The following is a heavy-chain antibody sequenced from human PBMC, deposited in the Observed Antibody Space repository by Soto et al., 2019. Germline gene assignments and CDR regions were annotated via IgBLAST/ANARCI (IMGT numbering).Heavy chain of an antibody. CDR2: IWYDGSNK. CDR1: RFTFSNYG. D-gene: IGHD1-26*01. V-gene: IGHV3-33*01. CDR3: SRYGRSHYFDL. J-gene: IGHJ2*01. Sequence: QVQLVESGGGVVQPGRSLRLSCVASRFTFSNYGMHWVRQAPGKGLEWVAVIWYDGSNKYYADSVKGRFTVSRDNSKNPLVWQMNSLRAEDTAVYYGSRYGRSHYFDLWGRGTLVTVSS.